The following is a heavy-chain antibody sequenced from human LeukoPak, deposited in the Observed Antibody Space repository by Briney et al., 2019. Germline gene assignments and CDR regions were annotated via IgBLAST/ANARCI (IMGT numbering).Heavy chain of an antibody. J-gene: IGHJ3*02. CDR2: IYTSGST. CDR1: GGSISSGSYY. V-gene: IGHV4-61*02. Sequence: SETLSLTCTVSGGSISSGSYYWSWIRQPAGKGLEWIGRIYTSGSTNYNPSLKSRVTISVDTSKNQFSLKLSSVTAADTAVYYCARAYCGGDCYSPEPRPLKHAFDIWGQGTMVTVSS. D-gene: IGHD2-21*02. CDR3: ARAYCGGDCYSPEPRPLKHAFDI.